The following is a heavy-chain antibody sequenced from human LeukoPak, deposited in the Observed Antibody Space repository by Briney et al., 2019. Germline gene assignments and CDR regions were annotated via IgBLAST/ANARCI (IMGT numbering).Heavy chain of an antibody. Sequence: SETLSLTCAVYGGSFSGYYWSWIRQPPGKGLEWIGEINHSGSINYNSSLKSRVTISVDTSKNQFSLKLSSVTAADTAVYYCARVTDYYDSSGYPDYWGQGTLVTVSS. D-gene: IGHD3-22*01. J-gene: IGHJ4*02. V-gene: IGHV4-34*01. CDR2: INHSGSI. CDR3: ARVTDYYDSSGYPDY. CDR1: GGSFSGYY.